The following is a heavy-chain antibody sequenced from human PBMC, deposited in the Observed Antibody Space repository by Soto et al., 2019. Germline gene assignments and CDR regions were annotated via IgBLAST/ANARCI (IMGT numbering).Heavy chain of an antibody. V-gene: IGHV4-39*01. CDR1: GGSISSSSYY. CDR2: IYYSGST. CDR3: ASAARDIVVVPAASTDYYYYYMDV. J-gene: IGHJ6*03. D-gene: IGHD2-2*01. Sequence: SETLSLTCTVSGGSISSSSYYWGWIRQPPGKGLEWIGSIYYSGSTYYNPSLKSRVTISVDTSKNQFSLKLSSVTAADTAVYYCASAARDIVVVPAASTDYYYYYMDVWGKGTTVTVSS.